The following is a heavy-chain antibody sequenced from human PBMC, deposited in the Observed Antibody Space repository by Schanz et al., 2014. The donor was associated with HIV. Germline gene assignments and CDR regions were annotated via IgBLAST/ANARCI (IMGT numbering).Heavy chain of an antibody. D-gene: IGHD5-12*01. J-gene: IGHJ4*02. CDR1: GFTFRHYA. CDR2: ISSKGSDT. Sequence: EVHLLESGGGLVQPGGSLRLSCAASGFTFRHYAMHWVRQAPGKGLEYVSGISSKGSDTYYGDSVKGRFSISRDNSKDSLYLQMGTLRLEDTAVYYCARSRSGYLTPFDYWGQGTLVTVSS. V-gene: IGHV3-64*07. CDR3: ARSRSGYLTPFDY.